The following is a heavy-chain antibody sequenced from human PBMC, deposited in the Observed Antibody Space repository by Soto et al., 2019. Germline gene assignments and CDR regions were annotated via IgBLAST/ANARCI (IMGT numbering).Heavy chain of an antibody. D-gene: IGHD2-15*01. CDR2: VHHSGST. Sequence: PSETLSLTCAVSGYSISSGYHWGWIRQPPGKGLEWLGSVHHSGSTYYNPSLKSRLTISVDKSKNQFSLNLTSVTAADTAVYYCARQARVVVEGRWFDGWGQGTLVTVSS. J-gene: IGHJ5*02. CDR3: ARQARVVVEGRWFDG. CDR1: GYSISSGYH. V-gene: IGHV4-38-2*01.